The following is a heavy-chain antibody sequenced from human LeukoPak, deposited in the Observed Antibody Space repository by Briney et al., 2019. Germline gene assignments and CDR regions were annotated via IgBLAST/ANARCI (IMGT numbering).Heavy chain of an antibody. CDR1: GYTFTNYA. CDR3: ARSNKVPQGYFNY. V-gene: IGHV7-4-1*02. CDR2: INTDTGNP. D-gene: IGHD1/OR15-1a*01. Sequence: ASVKVSCKASGYTFTNYAMNWVRLAPGQGLEWMGWINTDTGNPTYAQGFTGRCVFSLDTSVSTAYLQISGLKAEDTAVYYCARSNKVPQGYFNYWGQGTLVTVSS. J-gene: IGHJ4*02.